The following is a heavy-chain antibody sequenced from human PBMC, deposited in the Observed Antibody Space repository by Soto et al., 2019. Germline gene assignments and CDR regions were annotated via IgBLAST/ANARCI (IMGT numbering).Heavy chain of an antibody. CDR1: CGSISSGGYY. Sequence: TSETLSLPCTVSCGSISSGGYYWSWIRQHPGKGLEWIGYIYYSGSTYYNPSLKSRVTTSVDTSKNQSSLKLSSVTAADTAVYYCAREGELYDSSGGDWFDPWGQGTLVTVSS. CDR2: IYYSGST. J-gene: IGHJ5*02. CDR3: AREGELYDSSGGDWFDP. V-gene: IGHV4-31*03. D-gene: IGHD3-22*01.